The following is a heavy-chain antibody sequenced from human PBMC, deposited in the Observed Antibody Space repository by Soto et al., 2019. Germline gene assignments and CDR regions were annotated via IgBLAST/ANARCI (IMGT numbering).Heavy chain of an antibody. Sequence: QVQLQESGPGLVKPSQTLSLTCTVSGGSINIDDYYWSWIRQPPGKGLEWIGYIYYSGSTNYNPSHKSQATLSVDTSKNLFSLKLSSLTAADTAVYYCARGLGWIDHGGQGTLVT. J-gene: IGHJ5*02. CDR2: IYYSGST. V-gene: IGHV4-30-4*01. CDR1: GGSINIDDYY. CDR3: ARGLGWIDH.